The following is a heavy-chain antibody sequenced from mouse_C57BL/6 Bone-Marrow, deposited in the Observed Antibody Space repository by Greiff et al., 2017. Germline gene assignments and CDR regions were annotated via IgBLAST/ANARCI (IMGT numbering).Heavy chain of an antibody. J-gene: IGHJ3*01. CDR1: GYTFTDYE. D-gene: IGHD1-1*01. V-gene: IGHV1-15*01. CDR3: TRRTIYGSSYSFAY. Sequence: QVQLQQSGAELVRPGASVTLSCKASGYTFTDYEMHWVKQTPVHGLEWIGAIDPETGGTAYNQKFKGKAILTADKSSSTAYMELRSLTSEDSAVYYCTRRTIYGSSYSFAYWGQGTLVTVSA. CDR2: IDPETGGT.